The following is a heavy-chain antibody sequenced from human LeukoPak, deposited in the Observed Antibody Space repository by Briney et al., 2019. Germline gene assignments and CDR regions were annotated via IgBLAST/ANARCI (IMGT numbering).Heavy chain of an antibody. CDR3: AREPRFDYGGNSGIDY. Sequence: ASVKVSCKASGYTFTSYGISWVRQAPGQGLEWMGWISAYNGNANYAQKLQGRVTMTTDTSTSTAYMELRSLRSDDTAAYYCAREPRFDYGGNSGIDYWGQGTLVTVSS. V-gene: IGHV1-18*01. CDR2: ISAYNGNA. CDR1: GYTFTSYG. D-gene: IGHD4-23*01. J-gene: IGHJ4*02.